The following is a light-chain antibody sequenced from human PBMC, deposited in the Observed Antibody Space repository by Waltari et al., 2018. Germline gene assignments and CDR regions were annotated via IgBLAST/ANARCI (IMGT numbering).Light chain of an antibody. CDR2: TND. J-gene: IGLJ1*01. V-gene: IGLV1-44*01. CDR3: AVWDDNLSGVV. Sequence: QSVLAQPPSVSGPPGQRVTIFCSGGSSNIGVNVVNWYQHLPGPSPRLLIFTNDQRPSGVPARFSGSKSGTSAALAISGLQSEDEGHYYCAVWDDNLSGVVFGAGTQVTVL. CDR1: SSNIGVNV.